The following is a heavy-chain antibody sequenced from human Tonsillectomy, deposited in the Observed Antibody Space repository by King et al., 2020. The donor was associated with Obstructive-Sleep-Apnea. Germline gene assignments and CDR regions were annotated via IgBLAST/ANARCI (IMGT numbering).Heavy chain of an antibody. CDR2: IYYSGST. CDR3: ARVPYSGSYYSFDY. Sequence: VQLQESGPGLVKPSETLSLTCTVSGGSVSSGSYYWSWIRQPPGKGLEGIGYIYYSGSTNYNPSLKSRVTISVDTSKNQFSLKLSSVTAADTAVYYCARVPYSGSYYSFDYWGQGTLVTVSS. D-gene: IGHD1-26*01. J-gene: IGHJ4*02. CDR1: GGSVSSGSYY. V-gene: IGHV4-61*01.